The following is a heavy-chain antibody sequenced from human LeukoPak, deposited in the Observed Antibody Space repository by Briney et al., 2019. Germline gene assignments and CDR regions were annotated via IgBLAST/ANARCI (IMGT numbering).Heavy chain of an antibody. CDR2: VYYGGNT. CDR1: GYSISGGYY. D-gene: IGHD3-10*01. V-gene: IGHV4-38-2*02. CDR3: ARGTYGLMSMVRGGEIFDY. J-gene: IGHJ4*02. Sequence: SETLSLTCTVSGYSISGGYYWGWIRRPPRKGLKWIGTVYYGGNTYYNPSLKSRVTISVDTSNNQFSLKLKSVTAADTAVYYCARGTYGLMSMVRGGEIFDYWGQGTLVTVSS.